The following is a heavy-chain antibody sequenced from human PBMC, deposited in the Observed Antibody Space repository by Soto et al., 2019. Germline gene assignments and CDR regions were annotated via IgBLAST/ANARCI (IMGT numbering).Heavy chain of an antibody. CDR3: ARRVRAMGAAFDY. D-gene: IGHD5-18*01. V-gene: IGHV4-61*01. Sequence: QVQLQESGPGLVKPSETLSLTCTVSGGSVSSGSYYWSWIRQPPGKGLEWIGYIYYSGSTNYNPSLKSRGTLPVDTSKNQFSLKLSSVTAADTAVYYCARRVRAMGAAFDYWGQGTLVTVSS. CDR1: GGSVSSGSYY. J-gene: IGHJ4*02. CDR2: IYYSGST.